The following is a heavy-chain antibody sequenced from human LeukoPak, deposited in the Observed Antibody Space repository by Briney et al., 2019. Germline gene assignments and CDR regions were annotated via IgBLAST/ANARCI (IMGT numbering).Heavy chain of an antibody. V-gene: IGHV4-39*07. CDR3: ARGTGSSGWSRIDY. D-gene: IGHD6-19*01. Sequence: SKTLSLTCTVSGGSISSSSYYWGWIRQPPGKGLEWIGSIYYSGSTYYNPSLKSRVTISVDTSKNQFSLKLSSVTAADTAVYYCARGTGSSGWSRIDYWGQGTLVTVSS. CDR1: GGSISSSSYY. J-gene: IGHJ4*02. CDR2: IYYSGST.